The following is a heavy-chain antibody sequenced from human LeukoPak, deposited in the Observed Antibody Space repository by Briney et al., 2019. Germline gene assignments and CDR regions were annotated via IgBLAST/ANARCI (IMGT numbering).Heavy chain of an antibody. CDR3: ARDTGVITDY. CDR2: ITTYNGNT. CDR1: GYTFTSYG. D-gene: IGHD3-22*01. J-gene: IGHJ4*02. Sequence: GASVTVSCKASGYTFTSYGISWVRQAPGQGLEWMGWITTYNGNTNYAQKLQGRVTMTTDTSTSTAFMELRSLRSDDTAVYYCARDTGVITDYWGQGTLVTVSS. V-gene: IGHV1-18*01.